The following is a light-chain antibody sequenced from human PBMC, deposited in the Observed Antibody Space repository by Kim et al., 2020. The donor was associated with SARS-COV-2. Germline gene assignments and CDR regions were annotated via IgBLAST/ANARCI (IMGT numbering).Light chain of an antibody. CDR3: QQYNNWTPWT. Sequence: SPGESATLSCRAGKSVSSSLAWYQQKPGQAPRLLIYGASTRATGIPARFSGSGSGTEFTLTISSLQSEDFAVYYCQQYNNWTPWTFGQGTKVDIK. CDR1: KSVSSS. V-gene: IGKV3-15*01. CDR2: GAS. J-gene: IGKJ1*01.